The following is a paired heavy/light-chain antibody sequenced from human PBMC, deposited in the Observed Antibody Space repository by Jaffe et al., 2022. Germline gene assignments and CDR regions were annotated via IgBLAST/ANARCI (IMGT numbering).Light chain of an antibody. Sequence: DIQLTQSPSFLSASVGDRVTITCRASQGISSYLAWYQQKPGKAPKLLIYAASTLQSGVPSRFSGSGSGTEFTLTISSLQPEDFATYYCQQLNSYPITFGQGTRLEIK. CDR3: QQLNSYPIT. CDR1: QGISSY. V-gene: IGKV1-9*01. CDR2: AAS. J-gene: IGKJ5*01.
Heavy chain of an antibody. J-gene: IGHJ5*02. CDR2: ISSSSSYI. CDR1: GFTFSSYS. D-gene: IGHD2-15*01. V-gene: IGHV3-21*01. Sequence: EVQLVESGGGLVKPGGSLRLSCAASGFTFSSYSMNWVRQAPGKGLEWVSSISSSSSYIYYADSVKGRFTISRDNAKNSLYLQMNSLRAEDTAVYYCASHGPYCSGGSCYSGWWFDPWGQGTLVTVSS. CDR3: ASHGPYCSGGSCYSGWWFDP.